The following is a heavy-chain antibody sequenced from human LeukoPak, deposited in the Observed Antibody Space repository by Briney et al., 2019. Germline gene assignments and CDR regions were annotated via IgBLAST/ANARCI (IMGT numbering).Heavy chain of an antibody. J-gene: IGHJ4*02. CDR2: ISGSGGST. V-gene: IGHV3-23*01. CDR1: GFTFSTSA. D-gene: IGHD3-22*01. CDR3: AKNRPYYDSSGYYWFDY. Sequence: PGGSLKLSCAASGFTFSTSAMTWVRQAPGKGLEWVSAISGSGGSTYYADSVKGRFTISRDDSKNTLYLQMNSLRAEDTAVYYCAKNRPYYDSSGYYWFDYWGQGTLVTVSS.